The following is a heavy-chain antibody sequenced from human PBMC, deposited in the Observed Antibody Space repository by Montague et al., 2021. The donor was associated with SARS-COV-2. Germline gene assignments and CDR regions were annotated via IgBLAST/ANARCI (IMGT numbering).Heavy chain of an antibody. J-gene: IGHJ4*02. CDR1: GDSISSSSYN. V-gene: IGHV4-39*01. D-gene: IGHD1-1*01. CDR3: TRHVHMTWPEPSPGFDY. Sequence: SETLSLTCTVSGDSISSSSYNWGWIRQPPGKGLEWIGSVHYNGRTYYXPSLKSRVTIYVDTSKNQISLRLSSVTAADMAVYYSTRHVHMTWPEPSPGFDYWGQGTLVTVSS. CDR2: VHYNGRT.